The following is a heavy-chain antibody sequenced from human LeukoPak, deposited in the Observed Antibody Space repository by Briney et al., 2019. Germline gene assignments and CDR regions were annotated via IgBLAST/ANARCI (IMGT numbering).Heavy chain of an antibody. CDR2: IYYSGGT. V-gene: IGHV4-39*07. Sequence: SETLSLTCTVSGGSINSVIYYWGWIRQPPGKGLECIGSIYYSGGTYYNPSLKSRVTISVDTSKNQFSLKLSSVTAADTAVYYCARDIIVVVPAAIHNWFDPWGQGTLVTVSS. CDR1: GGSINSVIYY. J-gene: IGHJ5*02. D-gene: IGHD2-2*02. CDR3: ARDIIVVVPAAIHNWFDP.